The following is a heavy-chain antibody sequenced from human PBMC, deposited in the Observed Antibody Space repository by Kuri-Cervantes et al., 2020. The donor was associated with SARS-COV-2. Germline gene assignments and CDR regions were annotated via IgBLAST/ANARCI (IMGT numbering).Heavy chain of an antibody. Sequence: SETLSLTCTVSGGSISSGGYYWSWIRQPPGKGLEWIGYIYHSGSTYYNPSLKSRVTISVDRSKNQFSLKLSSVTAADTAVYYCARASCSSTSCYGWFDPWGQGTLVTVFS. CDR1: GGSISSGGYY. CDR2: IYHSGST. J-gene: IGHJ5*02. CDR3: ARASCSSTSCYGWFDP. D-gene: IGHD2-2*01. V-gene: IGHV4-30-2*01.